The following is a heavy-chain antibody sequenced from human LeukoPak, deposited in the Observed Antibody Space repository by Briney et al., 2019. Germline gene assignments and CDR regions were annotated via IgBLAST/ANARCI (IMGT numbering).Heavy chain of an antibody. J-gene: IGHJ3*02. CDR2: MNPKTGNT. Sequence: ASVKVSCKASGYTFTNFDINWVRQSTGQGREWMGWMNPKTGNTGSAQKFQGRVTITGNTSISTAYMELSSLRSEDTAVYYCVRIYYSNAFDIWGQGTMVTVSS. V-gene: IGHV1-8*01. D-gene: IGHD4-11*01. CDR3: VRIYYSNAFDI. CDR1: GYTFTNFD.